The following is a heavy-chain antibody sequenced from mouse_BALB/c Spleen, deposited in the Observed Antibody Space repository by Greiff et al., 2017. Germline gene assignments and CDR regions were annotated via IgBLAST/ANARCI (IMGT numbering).Heavy chain of an antibody. Sequence: EVQGVESGGGLVKPGGSLKLSCAASGFTFSSYAMSWVRQTPEKRLEWVATISSGGSYTYYPDSVKGRFTISRDNAKNTLYLQMSSLRSEDTAMYYCARHSFTTATKGYFDYWGQGTTLTVSS. CDR3: ARHSFTTATKGYFDY. V-gene: IGHV5-9-3*01. J-gene: IGHJ2*01. D-gene: IGHD1-2*01. CDR1: GFTFSSYA. CDR2: ISSGGSYT.